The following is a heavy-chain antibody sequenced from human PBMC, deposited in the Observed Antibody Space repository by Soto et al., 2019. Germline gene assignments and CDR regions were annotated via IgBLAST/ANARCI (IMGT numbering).Heavy chain of an antibody. D-gene: IGHD3-10*01. J-gene: IGHJ6*03. CDR2: IYYSGST. V-gene: IGHV4-39*01. Sequence: SETLSLTCTVSGGSISSSSYYWGWIRQPPGKGLEWIGSIYYSGSTYYNPSLKSRVTISVDTSKNQFSLKLSSVTAADTAVYYCANMNGGSGSQESGYYYYMDVWGKGTTVTVSS. CDR1: GGSISSSSYY. CDR3: ANMNGGSGSQESGYYYYMDV.